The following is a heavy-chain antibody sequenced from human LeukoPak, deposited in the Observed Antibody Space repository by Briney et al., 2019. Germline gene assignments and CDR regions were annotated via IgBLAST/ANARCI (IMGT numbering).Heavy chain of an antibody. CDR1: GGSISSYY. J-gene: IGHJ5*02. D-gene: IGHD3-22*01. Sequence: SETLSLTCTVSGGSISSYYWSWIRQPPGKGLEWIGYIYYSGSTNYNPSLKSRVTLSVDTSRNQLSLQLTSVTAADTAVYYCARDYMSDSSGYYPATNWFDPWGQGTLVTVSS. V-gene: IGHV4-59*12. CDR2: IYYSGST. CDR3: ARDYMSDSSGYYPATNWFDP.